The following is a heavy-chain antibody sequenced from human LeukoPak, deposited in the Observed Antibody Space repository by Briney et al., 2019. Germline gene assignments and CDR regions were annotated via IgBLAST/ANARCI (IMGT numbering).Heavy chain of an antibody. CDR2: IYSGGST. Sequence: GGSLRLSCAASGFTVNSNYMSWVRQAPGKGLEWVSVIYSGGSTYYADSVKGRFTISRDNSKNTLYLQMNSLRAEDTAVYYCARARYFDWLSVPGYMDVWGKGTTVTISS. CDR3: ARARYFDWLSVPGYMDV. D-gene: IGHD3-9*01. J-gene: IGHJ6*03. V-gene: IGHV3-53*01. CDR1: GFTVNSNY.